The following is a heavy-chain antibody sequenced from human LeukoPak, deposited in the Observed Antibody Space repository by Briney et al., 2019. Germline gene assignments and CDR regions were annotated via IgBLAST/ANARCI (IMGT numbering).Heavy chain of an antibody. CDR3: ARDHPGAIDP. Sequence: PSETLSLTCTVYGGSISSHYWSWLRQPAGKGLEWIGYIYYSGSTNYNPSLKSRVTISVDTSKNQFSLKLSSVTAADTAVHYCARDHPGAIDPWGQGTLVTVSS. J-gene: IGHJ5*02. CDR2: IYYSGST. D-gene: IGHD1-26*01. CDR1: GGSISSHY. V-gene: IGHV4-59*11.